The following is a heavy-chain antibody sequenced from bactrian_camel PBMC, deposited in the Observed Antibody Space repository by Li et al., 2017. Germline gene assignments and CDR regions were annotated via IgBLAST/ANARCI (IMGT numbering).Heavy chain of an antibody. CDR2: ISPGGGRT. V-gene: IGHV3S31*01. D-gene: IGHD7*01. CDR3: ARGRGTWDEYKY. Sequence: VQLVESGGGLVQPGGSLRLSCAASGFGFSTYAMVWVRQAPGKGLEWVSRISPGGGRTYYADSVKGRFTISRDNAKNTLYLQLNSLKTEDTAMYYCARGRGTWDEYKYWGQGTQVTVS. CDR1: GFGFSTYA. J-gene: IGHJ4*01.